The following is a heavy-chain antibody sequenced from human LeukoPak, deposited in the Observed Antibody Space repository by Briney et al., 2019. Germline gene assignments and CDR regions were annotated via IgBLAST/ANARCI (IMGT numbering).Heavy chain of an antibody. CDR2: INWNSDSI. CDR1: GFTFDDYA. J-gene: IGHJ4*02. D-gene: IGHD6-19*01. CDR3: AKARIVDTSGWYFDY. V-gene: IGHV3-9*01. Sequence: GRSLRLSCAASGFTFDDYAMHWVRQAPGKGLEWVSGINWNSDSIAYADSVKGRFTISRDNAKNSLYLQMNSLRPEDTALYYCAKARIVDTSGWYFDYWGQGTLVTVSS.